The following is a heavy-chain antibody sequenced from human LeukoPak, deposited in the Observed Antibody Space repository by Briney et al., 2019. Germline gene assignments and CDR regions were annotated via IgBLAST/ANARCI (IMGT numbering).Heavy chain of an antibody. D-gene: IGHD6-19*01. Sequence: ASVKVSCKASGYTFTSYYMHWVRQAPGQGLEWMGIINPSGGSTSYAQKFQGRVTMTRDTSTSTVYMELSSLRSEDTAVYYCARGNPIAVAVHDASDIWGQGTMVTVSS. CDR2: INPSGGST. V-gene: IGHV1-46*01. J-gene: IGHJ3*02. CDR1: GYTFTSYY. CDR3: ARGNPIAVAVHDASDI.